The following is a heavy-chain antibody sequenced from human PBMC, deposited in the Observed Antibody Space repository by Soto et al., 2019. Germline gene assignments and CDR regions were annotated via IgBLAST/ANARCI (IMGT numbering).Heavy chain of an antibody. CDR1: GFTFSDYN. Sequence: EVQLVESGGGLVQPGGPLRLSCVASGFTFSDYNMNWVRQAPGKGLEWVSFISGRSNTIYYADSVKGRFTISRDNAKDSLYLLMHSPRAEVTAVYYCASGGDGSGFFSDFWGQGTLVTVSS. V-gene: IGHV3-48*01. CDR3: ASGGDGSGFFSDF. CDR2: ISGRSNTI. J-gene: IGHJ4*02. D-gene: IGHD3-22*01.